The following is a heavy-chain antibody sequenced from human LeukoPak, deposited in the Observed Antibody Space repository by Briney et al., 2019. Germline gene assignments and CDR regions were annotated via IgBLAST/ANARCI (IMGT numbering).Heavy chain of an antibody. D-gene: IGHD5-24*01. CDR2: MNPNGGNT. J-gene: IGHJ4*02. Sequence: ASVKVSCKASGYTFTSYDINWVRQATGQGLEWMGWMNPNGGNTGYAQKFQGRVTMTRNTSIGTAYMELSSLRSEDTAVYYCARAKVDNFKRWLQLKGEYYFDYWGQGTLVTVSS. CDR1: GYTFTSYD. V-gene: IGHV1-8*01. CDR3: ARAKVDNFKRWLQLKGEYYFDY.